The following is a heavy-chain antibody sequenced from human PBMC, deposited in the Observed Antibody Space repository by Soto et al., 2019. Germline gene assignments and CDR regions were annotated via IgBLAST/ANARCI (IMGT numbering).Heavy chain of an antibody. D-gene: IGHD6-19*01. CDR1: GFTFSSYS. Sequence: EVQLVESGGGLVQPGGSLRLSCAASGFTFSSYSMNWVRQAPGKGLEWVSYLSSSSSNIYYADSVKGRFTISRDNAKNSLYMQMNSLRAEDTAVYYCARGPRVTGYSSGWYLSWFDPWGQGTLVTVSS. CDR2: LSSSSSNI. CDR3: ARGPRVTGYSSGWYLSWFDP. V-gene: IGHV3-48*01. J-gene: IGHJ5*02.